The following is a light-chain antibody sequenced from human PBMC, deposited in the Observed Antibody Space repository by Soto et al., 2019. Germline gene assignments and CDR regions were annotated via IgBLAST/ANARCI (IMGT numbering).Light chain of an antibody. CDR3: LQHNNYPPT. V-gene: IGKV1-17*01. Sequence: DIQMTQSPSSLSASVGDRVTITCRASQDIRIDLGWFQQKPGKAPKRLIYAASSLQSGVPSRFSGSGSGTEFTLTISSLQPEDFATYYCLQHNNYPPTLGQGTKVEI. J-gene: IGKJ1*01. CDR1: QDIRID. CDR2: AAS.